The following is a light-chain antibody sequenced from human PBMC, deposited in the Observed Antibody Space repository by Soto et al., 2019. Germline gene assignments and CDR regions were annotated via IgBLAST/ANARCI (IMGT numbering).Light chain of an antibody. CDR3: HQYSSGPLT. CDR1: QNLLYSADNKNY. J-gene: IGKJ4*01. CDR2: WAS. V-gene: IGKV4-1*01. Sequence: DIVMTQSPDSLTVSLGERATVNCKSSQNLLYSADNKNYLAWYQQKPGQPPKLLIYWASTRESGVPDRFIGSGSGTDFTLTISSLRAEDVAVYYCHQYSSGPLTFGGGTKVEV.